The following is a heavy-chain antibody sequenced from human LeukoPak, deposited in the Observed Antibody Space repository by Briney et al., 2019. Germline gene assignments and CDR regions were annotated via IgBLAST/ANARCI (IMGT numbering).Heavy chain of an antibody. CDR1: GFTFSGYW. D-gene: IGHD6-13*01. Sequence: GGSLRLSCAASGFTFSGYWMHWVRQAPGKGLVWVSRINTDGSSTTYADSVKSRFTISRDNAKNTLYLQMNSLRVEDTAVYYCARGRITSSWHYFDYWGQGALVTVSS. J-gene: IGHJ4*02. CDR3: ARGRITSSWHYFDY. CDR2: INTDGSST. V-gene: IGHV3-74*01.